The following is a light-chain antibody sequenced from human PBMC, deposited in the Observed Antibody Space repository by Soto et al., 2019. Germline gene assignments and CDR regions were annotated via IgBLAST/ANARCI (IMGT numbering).Light chain of an antibody. V-gene: IGKV2-30*01. CDR1: QSLVYSDGNTY. CDR2: KVS. J-gene: IGKJ5*01. Sequence: DVVMTQSPLSLPVTLGQPAPISCRSSQSLVYSDGNTYLNWFQQGPGQSPRRLIYKVSNRDSGVPDRISGSGSGTDFTLKISRVEAEDVGVYYCMQGTHWPPTFGQGTRLEIK. CDR3: MQGTHWPPT.